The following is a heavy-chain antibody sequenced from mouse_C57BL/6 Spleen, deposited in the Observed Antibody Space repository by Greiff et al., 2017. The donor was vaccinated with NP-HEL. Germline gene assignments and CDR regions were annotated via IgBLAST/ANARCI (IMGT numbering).Heavy chain of an antibody. CDR2: ISNGGGST. CDR1: GFTFSDYY. V-gene: IGHV5-12*01. CDR3: ATQLLRGSDYYAMDY. D-gene: IGHD2-4*01. J-gene: IGHJ4*01. Sequence: DVKLVESGGGLVQPGGSLKLSCAASGFTFSDYYMYWVRQTPEKRLEWVAYISNGGGSTYYPDTVKGRFTISRDNAKNTLYLQMSRLKSEDTAMYYCATQLLRGSDYYAMDYWGQGTSVTVSS.